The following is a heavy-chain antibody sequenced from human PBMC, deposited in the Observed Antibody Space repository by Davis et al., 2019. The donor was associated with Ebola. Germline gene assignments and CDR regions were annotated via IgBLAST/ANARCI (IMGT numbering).Heavy chain of an antibody. D-gene: IGHD2-2*01. CDR3: VYQLLSVDCY. J-gene: IGHJ4*01. CDR1: GFTFSTYW. V-gene: IGHV3-74*01. Sequence: GESLKISCAASGFTFSTYWMHWFRQAPGKGLVWVSHINSDGTSTGYADSVKGRFTISRDNAKNTRYLQMNRLRAEDTAVYYCVYQLLSVDCYWGHGALVTVSS. CDR2: INSDGTST.